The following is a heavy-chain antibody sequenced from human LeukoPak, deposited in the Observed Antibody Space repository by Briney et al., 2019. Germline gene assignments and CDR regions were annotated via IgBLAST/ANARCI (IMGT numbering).Heavy chain of an antibody. CDR3: AKDVPQAWQLLGH. V-gene: IGHV3-30*02. J-gene: IGHJ4*02. Sequence: GGSLRLSCAASGFSFSGHGMHWVRQAPGKGLEWVAFIKYDGSDQNYADSVKGRFTISRDNSKNMLSLQINSLRAEDTAAYYCAKDVPQAWQLLGHWGQGTLVTVFS. D-gene: IGHD2-2*01. CDR1: GFSFSGHG. CDR2: IKYDGSDQ.